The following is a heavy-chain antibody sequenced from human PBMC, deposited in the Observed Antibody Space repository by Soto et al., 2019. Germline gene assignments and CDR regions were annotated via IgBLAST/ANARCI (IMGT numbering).Heavy chain of an antibody. CDR3: ARARPRVVVVAATGY. CDR2: ISSSSSYI. CDR1: GFTFSSYS. D-gene: IGHD2-15*01. Sequence: EVQLVESGGGLVKPGGSLRLSCAASGFTFSSYSMNWVRQAPGKGLEWVSSISSSSSYIYYADSVKGRFTISRDNAKNSLYLQMNSLRAEDTAVYSCARARPRVVVVAATGYWGQGTLVTVSS. J-gene: IGHJ4*02. V-gene: IGHV3-21*01.